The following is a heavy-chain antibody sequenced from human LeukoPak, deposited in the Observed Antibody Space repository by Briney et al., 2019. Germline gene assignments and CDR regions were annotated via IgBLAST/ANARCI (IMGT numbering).Heavy chain of an antibody. CDR3: APNTGTGYYPADY. V-gene: IGHV3-23*01. CDR1: GFTSSSYS. Sequence: PGGSLRLSCAASGFTSSSYSMNWVRQAPGKGLEWVSAISGSGGSTYYADSVKGRFTISRDNSKNTLYLQMNSLRAEDTAVYYCAPNTGTGYYPADYWGQGTLVTVSS. D-gene: IGHD3/OR15-3a*01. J-gene: IGHJ4*02. CDR2: ISGSGGST.